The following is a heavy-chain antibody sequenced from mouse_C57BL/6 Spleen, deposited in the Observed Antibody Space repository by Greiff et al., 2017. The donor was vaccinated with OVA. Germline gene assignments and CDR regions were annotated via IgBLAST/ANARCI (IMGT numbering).Heavy chain of an antibody. CDR2: IHPNSGST. CDR3: ADSSGYEWFAY. V-gene: IGHV1-64*01. CDR1: GYTFTSYW. Sequence: QVQLQQPGAELVKPGASVKLSCKASGYTFTSYWMHWVKQRPGQGLEWIGMIHPNSGSTNYNEKFKSKATLTVDKSSSTAYMQLSSLTSEDSAVYYCADSSGYEWFAYWGQGTLVTVSA. J-gene: IGHJ3*01. D-gene: IGHD3-2*02.